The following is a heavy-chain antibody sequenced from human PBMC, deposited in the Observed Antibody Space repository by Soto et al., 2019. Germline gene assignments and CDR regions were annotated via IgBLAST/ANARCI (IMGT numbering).Heavy chain of an antibody. D-gene: IGHD5-18*01. CDR2: LYYSGST. Sequence: QVQLQESGPGLVKPSETLSLTCTVSGGSVSSGNHYWSWVRQPPGKGLEWIGYLYYSGSTKYNPSLWSRFTMSVGASKSHFALDLTSVNAADTAVYYCARGGAYSYGQPLDGHSDGMDVWGQATTATVSS. CDR1: GGSVSSGNHY. V-gene: IGHV4-61*03. J-gene: IGHJ6*02. CDR3: ARGGAYSYGQPLDGHSDGMDV.